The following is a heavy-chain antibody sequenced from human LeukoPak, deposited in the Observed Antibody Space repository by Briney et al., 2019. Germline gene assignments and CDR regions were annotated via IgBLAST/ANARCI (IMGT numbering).Heavy chain of an antibody. CDR2: IIPIFGTA. J-gene: IGHJ4*02. V-gene: IGHV1-69*13. CDR3: ASVRAPSYDSSGYYPDY. D-gene: IGHD3-22*01. Sequence: EASVKVSCKASGGTFSSYAISWVRQAPGQGLEWMGGIIPIFGTANYAQKFQGRVTITADESTSTAYMELSSLRSEDTAVYYCASVRAPSYDSSGYYPDYWGQGTLITVSS. CDR1: GGTFSSYA.